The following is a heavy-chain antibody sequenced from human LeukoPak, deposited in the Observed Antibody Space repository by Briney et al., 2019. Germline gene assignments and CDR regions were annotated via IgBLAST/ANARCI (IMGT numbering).Heavy chain of an antibody. V-gene: IGHV3-23*01. CDR3: AKDKSGSYPEAFDI. CDR1: GFTFSSYA. D-gene: IGHD1-26*01. CDR2: ISCSGGST. J-gene: IGHJ3*02. Sequence: GGSLRLSCAASGFTFSSYAMSWVRQAPGKGLEWVSAISCSGGSTCYADSVKGRFTISSDNSKNTLYLQMNSLRAEDTAVYYCAKDKSGSYPEAFDIWGQGTMVTVSS.